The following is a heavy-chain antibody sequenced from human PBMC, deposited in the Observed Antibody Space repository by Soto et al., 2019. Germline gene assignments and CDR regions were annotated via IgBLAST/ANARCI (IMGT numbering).Heavy chain of an antibody. V-gene: IGHV3-53*02. CDR1: GFTVSSNY. CDR2: IYSGGST. Sequence: EVQLVETGGGLIQPGGSLRLSCAASGFTVSSNYMSWVRQAPGKGLEWVSVIYSGGSTYYADSVRGRFTISRDNSKNTLYRQIKSLRAEDTAVYYCARDPPATRHGMDVWGQGTTVTVSS. CDR3: ARDPPATRHGMDV. J-gene: IGHJ6*02.